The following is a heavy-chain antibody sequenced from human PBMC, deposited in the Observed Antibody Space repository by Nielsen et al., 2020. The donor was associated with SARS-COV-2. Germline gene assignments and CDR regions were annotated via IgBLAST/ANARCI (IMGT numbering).Heavy chain of an antibody. CDR3: ASGFAPYASEEGPFDI. J-gene: IGHJ3*02. V-gene: IGHV4-39*01. Sequence: SETLSLTCTVSGGSISSSSYYWGWIRQPPGKGLEWIGSIYYSGITSYNPSLKSRVTISVDTSKSQFSLKLSSVAAADTALYYCASGFAPYASEEGPFDIWGQGTMVTVSS. CDR2: IYYSGIT. D-gene: IGHD3-10*01. CDR1: GGSISSSSYY.